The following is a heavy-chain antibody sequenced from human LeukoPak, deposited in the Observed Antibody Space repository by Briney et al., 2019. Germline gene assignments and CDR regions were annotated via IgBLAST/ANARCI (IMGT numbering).Heavy chain of an antibody. Sequence: SETLSLTCSVSGGSVNTYYWSWIRQSAGKGLEWIGRMCITDGTNYNPSLKSRVSMSVDASKNQVSLKLGSVTAADTAVYYCARGGLGYGGHYFDYWGQGTLVTVSS. V-gene: IGHV4-4*07. CDR3: ARGGLGYGGHYFDY. CDR2: MCITDGT. CDR1: GGSVNTYY. J-gene: IGHJ4*02. D-gene: IGHD4-23*01.